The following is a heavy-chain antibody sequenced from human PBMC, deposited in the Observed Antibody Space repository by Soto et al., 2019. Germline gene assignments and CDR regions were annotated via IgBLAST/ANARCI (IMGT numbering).Heavy chain of an antibody. CDR3: AGHDCTNGVCPKIYYYYGMDV. Sequence: SVKVSCKASGGTFSSYAISWVRQAPGQGLEWMGGIIPIFGTANYAQKFQGRVTITADESTSTAYMELSSLRSEDTAVYYCAGHDCTNGVCPKIYYYYGMDVWGQGTTVTVSS. CDR2: IIPIFGTA. CDR1: GGTFSSYA. J-gene: IGHJ6*02. D-gene: IGHD2-8*01. V-gene: IGHV1-69*13.